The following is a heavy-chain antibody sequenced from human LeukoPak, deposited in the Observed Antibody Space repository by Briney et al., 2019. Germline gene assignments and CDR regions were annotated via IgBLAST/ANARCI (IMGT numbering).Heavy chain of an antibody. Sequence: GGSLRLSCAASGFTVRNNYMSWVRQAPGKGLEWVSVIYSGGSTYYADSVKGRFTISRDNSKNTLYLQMNSLRAEDTAVYFCATGERMVRGDGVDYWGEGTLVTVSS. J-gene: IGHJ4*02. D-gene: IGHD3-10*01. CDR1: GFTVRNNY. V-gene: IGHV3-66*01. CDR3: ATGERMVRGDGVDY. CDR2: IYSGGST.